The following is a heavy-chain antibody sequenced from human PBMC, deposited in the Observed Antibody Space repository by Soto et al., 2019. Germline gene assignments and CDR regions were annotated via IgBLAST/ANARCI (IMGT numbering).Heavy chain of an antibody. CDR3: ASPETPYYYDSSGYYAEAFGN. CDR2: IWYDGSNK. Sequence: QVQLVESGGGVVQPGRSLRLSCAASGFTFSSYGMHWVRQAPGKGLEWVAVIWYDGSNKYYADSVKGRFTISRDNSKNTLYLQLNSLRAEDTDVYYCASPETPYYYDSSGYYAEAFGNWGQGPLVTVSS. V-gene: IGHV3-33*01. D-gene: IGHD3-22*01. CDR1: GFTFSSYG. J-gene: IGHJ4*02.